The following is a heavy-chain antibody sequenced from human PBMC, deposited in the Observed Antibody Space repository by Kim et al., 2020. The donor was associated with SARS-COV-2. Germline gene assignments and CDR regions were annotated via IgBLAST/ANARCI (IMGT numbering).Heavy chain of an antibody. CDR1: GFTFSSYA. V-gene: IGHV3-23*01. Sequence: GGSLRLSCAASGFTFSSYAMSWVRQAPGKGLEWVSAISGSGGSTYYADSVKGRFTISRDNSKNTLYLQMNSLRAEDTAVYYCAKAQSPYCSSTSCYNPVRYYFDYWGQGTLVTVSS. J-gene: IGHJ4*02. CDR3: AKAQSPYCSSTSCYNPVRYYFDY. CDR2: ISGSGGST. D-gene: IGHD2-2*02.